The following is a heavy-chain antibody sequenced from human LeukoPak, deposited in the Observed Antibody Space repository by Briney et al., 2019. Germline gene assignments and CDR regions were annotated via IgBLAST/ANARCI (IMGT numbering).Heavy chain of an antibody. CDR1: GLTFSNYG. V-gene: IGHV3-30*02. CDR2: IQFDGGDI. CDR3: AKDSRRVAAARSSLFDY. D-gene: IGHD6-13*01. J-gene: IGHJ4*02. Sequence: GGSLRLSCVASGLTFSNYGMHWVRQAPGKGLEWVAFIQFDGGDIFYTDSVKGRFTISRDNSKNTLYLQMNSLRAEDTAVYYCAKDSRRVAAARSSLFDYWGQGTLVTVSS.